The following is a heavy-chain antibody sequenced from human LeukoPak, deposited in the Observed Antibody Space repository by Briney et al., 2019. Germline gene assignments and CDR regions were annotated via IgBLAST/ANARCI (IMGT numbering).Heavy chain of an antibody. D-gene: IGHD6-19*01. V-gene: IGHV1-8*01. CDR2: MNPNSGNT. J-gene: IGHJ1*01. CDR1: GYTFTSYD. CDR3: ARAYSSGWYTEYFQH. Sequence: APVKVSCKASGYTFTSYDINWVRQATGQGLEWMGWMNPNSGNTGYAQKFQGRVTMTRNTSISTAYMELSSLRSEDTAVYYCARAYSSGWYTEYFQHWGQGTLVTVSS.